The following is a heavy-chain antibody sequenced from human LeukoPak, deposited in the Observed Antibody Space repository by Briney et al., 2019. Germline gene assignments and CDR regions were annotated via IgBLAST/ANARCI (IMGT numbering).Heavy chain of an antibody. Sequence: PSETLSLTCTVSGGSISSGGYYWSWIRQPPGKGLEWIGYIYHSGSTYYNPSLKSRVTISVDRSKNQFSLKLSSVTAADTAVYYCARDGTTGTTNFDYWGQGTLVTVSS. CDR1: GGSISSGGYY. J-gene: IGHJ4*02. CDR2: IYHSGST. V-gene: IGHV4-30-2*01. D-gene: IGHD1-1*01. CDR3: ARDGTTGTTNFDY.